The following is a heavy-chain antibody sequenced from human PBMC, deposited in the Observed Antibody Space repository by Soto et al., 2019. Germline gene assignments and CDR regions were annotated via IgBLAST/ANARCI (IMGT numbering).Heavy chain of an antibody. D-gene: IGHD3-22*01. J-gene: IGHJ6*02. CDR3: ARGDATKLGVTTYYGMDV. Sequence: QVQLVQSGAEVKKPGSSVKVSCKASGSSLTNYGVSWVRQAPGQGLEWMGGIIPVFGTANYAQKFQGRVTIAADESKSTVSMDVRSLRSEDTAVYYCARGDATKLGVTTYYGMDVWGQGTTVTVSS. CDR2: IIPVFGTA. V-gene: IGHV1-69*12. CDR1: GSSLTNYG.